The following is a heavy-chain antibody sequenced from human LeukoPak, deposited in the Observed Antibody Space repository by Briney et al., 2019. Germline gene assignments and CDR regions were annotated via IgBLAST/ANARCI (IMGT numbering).Heavy chain of an antibody. V-gene: IGHV3-74*01. Sequence: GGSLRLSCAASGFTFSSYWMHWVRQAPGKGLVWVSRINSDGSSTSYADSVKGRFTISRDNAKNSLYLQMNSLRAEDTAVYYCATIPPRVAAAGNAFDIWDQGTMVTVSS. CDR1: GFTFSSYW. CDR2: INSDGSST. J-gene: IGHJ3*02. CDR3: ATIPPRVAAAGNAFDI. D-gene: IGHD6-13*01.